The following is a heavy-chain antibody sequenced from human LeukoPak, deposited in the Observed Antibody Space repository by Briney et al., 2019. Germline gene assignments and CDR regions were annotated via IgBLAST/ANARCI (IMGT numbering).Heavy chain of an antibody. CDR2: ISSSSSYI. J-gene: IGHJ4*02. D-gene: IGHD3-10*01. V-gene: IGHV3-21*04. Sequence: GGSLRLSCAASGFTFSSYSMNWVRQAPGKGLEWVSSISSSSSYIYYADSVKGRFTISRDNAKNSLYLQMNSLRAEDTAVHYCARATLWFGEFDVDYWGQGTLVTVSS. CDR3: ARATLWFGEFDVDY. CDR1: GFTFSSYS.